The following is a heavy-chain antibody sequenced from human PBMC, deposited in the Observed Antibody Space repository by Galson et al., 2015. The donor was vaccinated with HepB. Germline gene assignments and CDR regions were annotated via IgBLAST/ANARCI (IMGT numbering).Heavy chain of an antibody. CDR2: IWYDGFNK. CDR3: ARGSPRDYANTVIDY. CDR1: GFTFSNYG. Sequence: SLRLSCAASGFTFSNYGIHWVRQAPGKGLEWVALIWYDGFNKFYADSVKGRFTISRNDSKNTLYLQMNSLRTEGTAVYYCARGSPRDYANTVIDYWGQGTLVTVSS. J-gene: IGHJ4*02. V-gene: IGHV3-33*01. D-gene: IGHD3-16*01.